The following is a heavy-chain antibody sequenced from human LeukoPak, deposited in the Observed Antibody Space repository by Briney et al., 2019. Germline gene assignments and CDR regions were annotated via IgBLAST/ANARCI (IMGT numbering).Heavy chain of an antibody. V-gene: IGHV3-30*02. J-gene: IGHJ4*02. Sequence: GGSLRLSCAASGFSFSSNGMYWVRQAPGQGLEWVAFVEYDGSNKYYADSVKGRFTISRDKSKNTLYLQMSSLTPEDTAVYHCAKGGYSSSCDYWGQGTLVTVSS. D-gene: IGHD6-13*01. CDR2: VEYDGSNK. CDR3: AKGGYSSSCDY. CDR1: GFSFSSNG.